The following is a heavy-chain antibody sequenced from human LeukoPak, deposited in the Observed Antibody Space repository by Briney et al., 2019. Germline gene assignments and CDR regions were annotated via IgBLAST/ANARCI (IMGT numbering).Heavy chain of an antibody. CDR3: AKEREQWLVGRYFDY. J-gene: IGHJ4*02. V-gene: IGHV3-15*01. D-gene: IGHD6-19*01. Sequence: GGSLRLSCAASGFTFSNAWMSWVRQAPGRGLEWVGRIKSKTDGGTTDYAAPVKGRFTISRDDSKNTLYLQMNSLKTEDTAVYYCAKEREQWLVGRYFDYWGQGTLVTVSS. CDR2: IKSKTDGGTT. CDR1: GFTFSNAW.